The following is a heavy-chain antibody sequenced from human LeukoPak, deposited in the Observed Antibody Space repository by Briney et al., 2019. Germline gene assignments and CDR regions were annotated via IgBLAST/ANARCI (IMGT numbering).Heavy chain of an antibody. Sequence: GGSLRLSCAASGYTFSSYAMSWVRQAPGKGLKWVSGISGSGSSTYYADSVKGRFTISRDNSKNTLYLQMNSLRAEDTAIYYCATRNYYDRRAFYYYYFDYWGQGFLVSVSS. D-gene: IGHD3-22*01. V-gene: IGHV3-23*01. J-gene: IGHJ4*02. CDR1: GYTFSSYA. CDR3: ATRNYYDRRAFYYYYFDY. CDR2: ISGSGSST.